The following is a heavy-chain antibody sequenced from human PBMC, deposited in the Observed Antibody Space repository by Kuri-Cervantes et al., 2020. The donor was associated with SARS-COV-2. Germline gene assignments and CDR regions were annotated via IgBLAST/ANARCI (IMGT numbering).Heavy chain of an antibody. CDR2: ISYDGSNK. J-gene: IGHJ4*02. CDR1: GFTFSSYG. V-gene: IGHV3-30*18. D-gene: IGHD2-21*01. CDR3: AKDRVGVHDF. Sequence: GESLKISCAASGFTFSSYGMHWVRQAPGKGLEWVAVISYDGSNKYYADSVKGRFTISRDNSKNTLYLQMKSLTSEDTAMYYCAKDRVGVHDFWGQGTLVTVSS.